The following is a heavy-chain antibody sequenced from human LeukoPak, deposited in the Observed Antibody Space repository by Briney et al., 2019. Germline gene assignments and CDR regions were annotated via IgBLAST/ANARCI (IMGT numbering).Heavy chain of an antibody. J-gene: IGHJ4*02. CDR2: INHSGST. CDR1: GGSFSGYY. V-gene: IGHV4-34*01. D-gene: IGHD5-18*01. Sequence: SETLPLTCAIYGGSFSGYYWSWIRQPPGKGLEWIGEINHSGSTNYNPSLKSRVTISVDTSKNQFSLKLSSVTAADTAVYYCATSGYSYGYGPYYFDYWGQGTLVTVSS. CDR3: ATSGYSYGYGPYYFDY.